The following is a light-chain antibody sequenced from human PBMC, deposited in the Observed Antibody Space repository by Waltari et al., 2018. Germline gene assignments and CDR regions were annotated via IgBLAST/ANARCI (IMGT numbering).Light chain of an antibody. CDR2: DVN. Sequence: QSALTQPRSVSGSPGQSVTISCPGSSSDVGRYCYNYVSWFQQYPGKAPKLMLYDVNDGPSGVPEGFSGSKSGNTASLTISGLQAEDEADYYCCSDAGRYTFVFGTGTTVTV. CDR3: CSDAGRYTFV. CDR1: SSDVGRYCYNY. V-gene: IGLV2-11*01. J-gene: IGLJ1*01.